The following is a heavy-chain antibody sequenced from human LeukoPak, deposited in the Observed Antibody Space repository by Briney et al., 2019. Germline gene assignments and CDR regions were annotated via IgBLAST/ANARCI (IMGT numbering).Heavy chain of an antibody. V-gene: IGHV4-39*07. D-gene: IGHD1-26*01. Sequence: SETLSLTCTVSGGSISSSSYYWGWIRQPPGKGLEWIGSIYYSGSTNYNPSLKSRVTISVDTSKNQFSLKLSSVTAADTAVYYCARGGIGGMTPKFDYWGQGTLVTVSS. CDR3: ARGGIGGMTPKFDY. J-gene: IGHJ4*02. CDR2: IYYSGST. CDR1: GGSISSSSYY.